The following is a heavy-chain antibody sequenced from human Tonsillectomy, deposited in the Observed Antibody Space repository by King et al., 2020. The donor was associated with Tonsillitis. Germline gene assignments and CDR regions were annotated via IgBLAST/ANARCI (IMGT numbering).Heavy chain of an antibody. V-gene: IGHV4-31*03. D-gene: IGHD3-10*01. CDR2: VYYSGST. J-gene: IGHJ6*03. CDR1: GGTISTGGWN. Sequence: VQLQESGPGLVKPSQTLSLTCTVSGGTISTGGWNWSWIRQLPGKGLEWIGNVYYSGSTYYNPSLKSRVALSVDTSKNQFSLKLSSVIAADTAIYYCAGDVRRYYTSGERSSFYYMDVWGKGTTVTVSS. CDR3: AGDVRRYYTSGERSSFYYMDV.